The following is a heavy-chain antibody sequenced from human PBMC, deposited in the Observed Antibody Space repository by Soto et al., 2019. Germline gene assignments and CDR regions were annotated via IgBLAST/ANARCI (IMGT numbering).Heavy chain of an antibody. V-gene: IGHV4-4*07. D-gene: IGHD3-22*01. CDR3: ARDEYYDSNNWFDH. CDR2: VYSTGST. Sequence: PSETLSLTCTVSGGATTAYYWSWIRQPVGEGLQWIGRVYSTGSTNYNPSLRSRVTMSVDTSQNQFFLRLSSVTAADTAVYYCARDEYYDSNNWFDHWGQGILVTVSS. J-gene: IGHJ5*02. CDR1: GGATTAYY.